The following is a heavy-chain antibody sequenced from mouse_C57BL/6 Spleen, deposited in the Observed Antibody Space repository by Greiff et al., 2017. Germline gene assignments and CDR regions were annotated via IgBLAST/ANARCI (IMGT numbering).Heavy chain of an antibody. J-gene: IGHJ1*03. CDR3: TSFITTVVEGYFDV. CDR1: GFTFSSYA. V-gene: IGHV5-9-1*02. D-gene: IGHD1-1*01. Sequence: EVKVVESGEGLVKPGGSLKLSCAASGFTFSSYAMSWVRQTPEKRLEWVAYISSGGDYIYYADTVKGRFTISRDNARNTLYLQMSSLKSEDTAMYYCTSFITTVVEGYFDVWGTGTTVTVSS. CDR2: ISSGGDYI.